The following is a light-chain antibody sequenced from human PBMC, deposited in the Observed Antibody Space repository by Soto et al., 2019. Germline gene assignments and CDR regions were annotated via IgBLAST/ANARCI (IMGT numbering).Light chain of an antibody. Sequence: LSPGERATLSCRASQSVDSNFFAWYQQKPGQAPRLLMYGASRRAAGIPDRFSGSGSGTDFTLTISRLEPEDFAVYYCQQYTNSPPYTFGQGTKLEIK. V-gene: IGKV3-20*01. CDR3: QQYTNSPPYT. J-gene: IGKJ2*01. CDR1: QSVDSNF. CDR2: GAS.